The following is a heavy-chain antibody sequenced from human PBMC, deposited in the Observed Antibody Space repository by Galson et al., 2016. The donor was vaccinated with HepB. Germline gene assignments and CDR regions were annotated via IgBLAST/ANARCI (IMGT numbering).Heavy chain of an antibody. J-gene: IGHJ3*02. D-gene: IGHD6-6*01. CDR1: GFSLTTSGVG. CDR3: AHFRRFAFDI. Sequence: PALVKPTQTLTLTCTFSGFSLTTSGVGVGWIRQPPGKALEWLALIYWDDDKRYNPSLKTRLTISKDASKNQVALTMTNMDPVDTATQYCAHFRRFAFDIWGQGTMVTVSS. V-gene: IGHV2-5*02. CDR2: IYWDDDK.